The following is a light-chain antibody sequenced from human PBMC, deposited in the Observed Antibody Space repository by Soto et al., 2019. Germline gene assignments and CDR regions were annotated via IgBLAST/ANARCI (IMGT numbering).Light chain of an antibody. CDR2: DVS. V-gene: IGLV2-14*01. J-gene: IGLJ1*01. CDR1: SSDVGGYNY. Sequence: VLTQPASVSGSPGQSITISCTGTSSDVGGYNYVSWYQQHPGKAPKLMIYDVSNRPSGVSNRFSGSKSGNTASLTISGLQAEDEADYYCSSYTSSSTPLCVFGTGTKVTVL. CDR3: SSYTSSSTPLCV.